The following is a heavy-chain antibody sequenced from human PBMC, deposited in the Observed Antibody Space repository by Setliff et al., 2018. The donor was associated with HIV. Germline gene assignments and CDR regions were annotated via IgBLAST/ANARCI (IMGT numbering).Heavy chain of an antibody. V-gene: IGHV3-23*01. Sequence: GSLRLSCVASGFAFSTFDMNWVRQTPGKGLEWVAAVGVDSDATYYADSVRGRFAVSRDDFQNTLYLQMNSLRAEDTAVYYCARDRGRRGQGTLVTVSS. CDR2: VGVDSDAT. CDR3: ARDRGR. J-gene: IGHJ4*02. CDR1: GFAFSTFD.